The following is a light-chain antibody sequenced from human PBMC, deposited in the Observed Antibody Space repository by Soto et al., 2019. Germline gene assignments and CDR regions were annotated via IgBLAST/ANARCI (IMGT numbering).Light chain of an antibody. CDR3: QQYGSSPYT. V-gene: IGKV3-20*01. Sequence: EIVLTQSPGTLSLSPGERATLSCRASQRVSSSYLAWYQQRPGQAPSLLIYGASNRATGIPDRFSGSGSGTDFTLTISRLEPEDIAVYYCQQYGSSPYTFGQGT. CDR1: QRVSSSY. CDR2: GAS. J-gene: IGKJ2*01.